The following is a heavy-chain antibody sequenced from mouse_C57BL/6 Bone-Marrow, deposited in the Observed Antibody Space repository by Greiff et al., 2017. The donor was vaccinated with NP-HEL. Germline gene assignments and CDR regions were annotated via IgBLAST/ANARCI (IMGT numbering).Heavy chain of an antibody. Sequence: EVMLVESGAELVRPGASVKLSCTASGFNIKDDYMHWVKQRPEQGLEWIGWIDPENGDTEYASKFQGKATITADTSANTAYLQLSSLTSEDTAVYYCTTGLRYFDGWGTGTTVTVSS. D-gene: IGHD2-4*01. CDR3: TTGLRYFDG. CDR2: IDPENGDT. J-gene: IGHJ1*03. V-gene: IGHV14-4*01. CDR1: GFNIKDDY.